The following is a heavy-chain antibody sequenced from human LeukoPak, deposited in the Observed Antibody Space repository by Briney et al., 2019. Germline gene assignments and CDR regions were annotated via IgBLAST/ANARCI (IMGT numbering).Heavy chain of an antibody. D-gene: IGHD3-3*01. CDR3: ARGFITIFEVVTSGFDY. Sequence: GGSLRLSCAASGFTFSSYSMNWVRQAPGKGLEWVSSISSSSSYIYYADSVKGRFTISRDNAKNSLYLQMNSLRAEDTAVYYCARGFITIFEVVTSGFDYWGQGTLVTVSS. CDR1: GFTFSSYS. V-gene: IGHV3-21*01. CDR2: ISSSSSYI. J-gene: IGHJ4*02.